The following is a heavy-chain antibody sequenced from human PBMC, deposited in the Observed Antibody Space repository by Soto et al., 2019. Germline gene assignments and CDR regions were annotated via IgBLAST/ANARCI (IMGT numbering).Heavy chain of an antibody. V-gene: IGHV1-18*01. J-gene: IGHJ6*02. CDR2: ISAYNGNT. D-gene: IGHD3-3*01. CDR3: ARAITIFGVASSPVYYGMDV. Sequence: ASVKVSCKASGYTFTSYGISWVRQAPGQGLEWMGWISAYNGNTNYAQKLQGRVTMTTDTSTSTAYMELRSLRSDDTAVYYCARAITIFGVASSPVYYGMDVWGQGTTVTVSS. CDR1: GYTFTSYG.